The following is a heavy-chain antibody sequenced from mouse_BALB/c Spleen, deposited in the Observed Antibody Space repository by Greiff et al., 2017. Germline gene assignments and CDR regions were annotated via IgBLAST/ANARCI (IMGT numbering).Heavy chain of an antibody. CDR2: ISNGGGST. CDR1: GFTFSSYT. D-gene: IGHD2-2*01. J-gene: IGHJ4*01. CDR3: ARSTMVRGHAMDY. V-gene: IGHV5-12-2*01. Sequence: EVMLVESGGGLVQPGGSLKLSCAASGFTFSSYTMSWVRQTPEKRLEWVAYISNGGGSTYYPDTVKGRFTISRDNAKNTLYLQMSSLKSEDTAMYYCARSTMVRGHAMDYWGQGTSVTVSS.